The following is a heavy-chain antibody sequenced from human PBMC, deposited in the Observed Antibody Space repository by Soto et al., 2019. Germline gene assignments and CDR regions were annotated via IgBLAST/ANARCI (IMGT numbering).Heavy chain of an antibody. CDR3: ARLPMVRGVIGAGARYYYYYYMDV. CDR1: GGSFSGYY. CDR2: INHSGST. J-gene: IGHJ6*03. Sequence: QVQLQQWGAGLLKPSETLSLTCAVYGGSFSGYYWSWIRQPPGKGLEWIGEINHSGSTNYNPSLKSRVTISVETSTNQFSLKLSSVTAADTAVYYCARLPMVRGVIGAGARYYYYYYMDVWGKGTTVTVSS. V-gene: IGHV4-34*01. D-gene: IGHD3-10*01.